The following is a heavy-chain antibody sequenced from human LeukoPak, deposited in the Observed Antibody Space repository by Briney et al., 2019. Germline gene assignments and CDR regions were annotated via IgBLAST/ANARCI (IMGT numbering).Heavy chain of an antibody. Sequence: GGSLRLSCAASGFTFSNSDMHWVRQVPGKGLEWVALIQTAGDTYYPASVKGRFTISRENAKNSFYLQMNSLRAEDTAVYYCARDSRPGYGGAHDIWGPGTMVTVSS. CDR1: GFTFSNSD. CDR2: IQTAGDT. CDR3: ARDSRPGYGGAHDI. D-gene: IGHD5-12*01. V-gene: IGHV3-13*01. J-gene: IGHJ3*02.